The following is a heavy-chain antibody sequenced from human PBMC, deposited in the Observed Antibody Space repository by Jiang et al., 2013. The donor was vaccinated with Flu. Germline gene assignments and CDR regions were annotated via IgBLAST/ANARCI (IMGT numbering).Heavy chain of an antibody. D-gene: IGHD3-10*01. CDR2: VYCTGST. J-gene: IGHJ4*02. CDR3: VRGAGEDLVSRSFDL. CDR1: DDSICRTDTF. Sequence: GSGLVKPPQTLSLTCSVSDDSICRTDTFWSWIRQPPGRGLEWIGNVYCTGSTYYNPSLESRLVISADTSKNRFSLKLNSVTVADTAFYYCVRGAGEDLVSRSFDLWAQGTLVTVSS. V-gene: IGHV4-30-4*01.